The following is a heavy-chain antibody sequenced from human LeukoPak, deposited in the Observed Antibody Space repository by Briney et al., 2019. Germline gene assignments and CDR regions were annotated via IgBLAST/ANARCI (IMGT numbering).Heavy chain of an antibody. CDR2: ISYGGST. D-gene: IGHD3-10*01. J-gene: IGHJ4*02. CDR3: ARSRYDSGTYALEE. CDR1: GGSVSSTTYY. V-gene: IGHV4-39*01. Sequence: SETLSLTCSVSGGSVSSTTYYWGWIRQPPGKGLEWIGSISYGGSTYYNPSLKSRLTISVDTSKNQCSLELSSVTAADTAVYFCARSRYDSGTYALEEWGQGTLVTVSS.